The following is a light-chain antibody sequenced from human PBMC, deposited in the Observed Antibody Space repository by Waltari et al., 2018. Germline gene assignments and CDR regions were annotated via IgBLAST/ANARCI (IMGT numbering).Light chain of an antibody. Sequence: FMLTQPHSVSESPGKTVTISCTRSSGNIATHYVQWYQQRPGSAPTKVIYEDNQRPSGVPDRLSGSIDSSSNSASLIISGLKAEDEADYYCQSFDSSHVVFGGGTKLTVL. CDR1: SGNIATHY. CDR2: EDN. J-gene: IGLJ2*01. CDR3: QSFDSSHVV. V-gene: IGLV6-57*03.